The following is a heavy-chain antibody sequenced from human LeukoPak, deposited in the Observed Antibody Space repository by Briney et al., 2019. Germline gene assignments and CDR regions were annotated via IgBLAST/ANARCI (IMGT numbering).Heavy chain of an antibody. J-gene: IGHJ5*02. Sequence: ASVTVSCKASGYTFTGYYMHWVRQAPGQGLEWMGIINPSGGSTSYVQKFQGRVTMTRDMSTSTVYMELSSLRSEDTAVYYCARDGRSEVGANWFDPWGQGTLVTVSS. CDR1: GYTFTGYY. D-gene: IGHD1-26*01. CDR3: ARDGRSEVGANWFDP. CDR2: INPSGGST. V-gene: IGHV1-46*01.